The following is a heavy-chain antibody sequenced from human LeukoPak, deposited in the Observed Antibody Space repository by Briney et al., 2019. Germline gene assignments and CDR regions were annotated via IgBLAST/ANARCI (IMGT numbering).Heavy chain of an antibody. Sequence: GGSLRLSCAASGFTFSNHNMNWVRQAPGKGLEWVSSISTSSSYIYYADSVKGRFTISRDNAKNSLYLQMNSLKAEDTAVYYCTTDLGDYGDYVRCWGQGTLVTVSS. J-gene: IGHJ4*02. CDR3: TTDLGDYGDYVRC. CDR1: GFTFSNHN. CDR2: ISTSSSYI. D-gene: IGHD4-17*01. V-gene: IGHV3-21*03.